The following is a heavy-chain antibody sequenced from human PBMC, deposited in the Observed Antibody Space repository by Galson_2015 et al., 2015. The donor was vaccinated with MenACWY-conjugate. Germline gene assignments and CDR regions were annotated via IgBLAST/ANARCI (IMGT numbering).Heavy chain of an antibody. V-gene: IGHV5-51*01. D-gene: IGHD4-23*01. J-gene: IGHJ4*02. CDR1: GYRLSTYW. Sequence: QSGAEVKKPGESLRISCKASGYRLSTYWIGWVRQMPGEGLEWMGIIYLRDSTTKYSPSLHGQVTISADKSLNTAYLRWGGLQASDTAMYFCASASDGNFVWDHWGQGTLVTVSS. CDR2: IYLRDSTT. CDR3: ASASDGNFVWDH.